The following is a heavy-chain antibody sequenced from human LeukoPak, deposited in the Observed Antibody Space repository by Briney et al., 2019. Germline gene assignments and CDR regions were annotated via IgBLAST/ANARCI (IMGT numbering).Heavy chain of an antibody. Sequence: GGSLRLSCAASALPPSNYAMSWVRQAPGKGLVWVSVIYTGGTTYYADSVKGRFTISRDNSKNTLYLQMNSLRAEDTAVYYCARDVAAPGGVYFDYWGQGTLVTVSS. CDR3: ARDVAAPGGVYFDY. V-gene: IGHV3-66*01. J-gene: IGHJ4*02. D-gene: IGHD3-16*01. CDR1: ALPPSNYA. CDR2: IYTGGTT.